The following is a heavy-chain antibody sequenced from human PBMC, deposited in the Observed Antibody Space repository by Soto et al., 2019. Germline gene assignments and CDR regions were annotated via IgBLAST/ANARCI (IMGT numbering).Heavy chain of an antibody. CDR2: IIPIFGTA. D-gene: IGHD2-15*01. J-gene: IGHJ3*02. CDR3: ARAGCSGGSCYLRSGGAFDI. V-gene: IGHV1-69*13. Sequence: ASVKVSCKASGGTFSSYAISWVRQAPGQGLEWMGGIIPIFGTANYAQKFQGRVTITADESTSTAYMELSSLRSEDTAVYYCARAGCSGGSCYLRSGGAFDIWGQGTMVTVSS. CDR1: GGTFSSYA.